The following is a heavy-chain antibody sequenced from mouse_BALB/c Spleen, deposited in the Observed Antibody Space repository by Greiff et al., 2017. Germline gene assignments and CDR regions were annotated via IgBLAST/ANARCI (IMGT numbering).Heavy chain of an antibody. J-gene: IGHJ2*01. CDR2: INPNNGGT. D-gene: IGHD1-1*01. CDR3: ARRIYGSSPFDY. CDR1: GYTFTDYN. V-gene: IGHV1-18*01. Sequence: VQLQQSGPELVKPGASVKIPCKASGYTFTDYNMDWVKQSHGKSLEWIGDINPNNGGTIYNQKFKGKATLTVDKSSSTAYMELRSLTSEDTAVYYCARRIYGSSPFDYWGQGTTLTVSS.